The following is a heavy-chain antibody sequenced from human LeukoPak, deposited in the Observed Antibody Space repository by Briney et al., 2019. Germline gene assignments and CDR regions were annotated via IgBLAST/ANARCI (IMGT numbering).Heavy chain of an antibody. J-gene: IGHJ6*02. D-gene: IGHD6-19*01. CDR2: IKKDGSEK. Sequence: GGSLRPSCAASGFTFSNYWMSWVRRAPGKGLEWVANIKKDGSEKYYVDSVEGRFTVSRDNAKNSLYLQMNSLRAEDTAVYYCARVASGWYYYYYGMDVWGQGTTVTVSS. CDR1: GFTFSNYW. V-gene: IGHV3-7*01. CDR3: ARVASGWYYYYYGMDV.